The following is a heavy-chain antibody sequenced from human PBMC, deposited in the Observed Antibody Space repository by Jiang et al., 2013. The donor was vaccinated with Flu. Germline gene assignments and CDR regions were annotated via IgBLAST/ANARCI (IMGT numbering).Heavy chain of an antibody. CDR3: ARMVGWRFGMMSPSYFDL. J-gene: IGHJ4*02. Sequence: PGLVKASETLSLTCAVSGFSITTTFFWGWIRQTPGKGLEWIGNIHHSGTPYYNPSLKSRVTISVDTSENQFSVRLTSVTAADTAVYFCARMVGWRFGMMSPSYFDLWGRGMLVTVSS. D-gene: IGHD2-15*01. V-gene: IGHV4-38-2*01. CDR1: GFSITTTFF. CDR2: IHHSGTP.